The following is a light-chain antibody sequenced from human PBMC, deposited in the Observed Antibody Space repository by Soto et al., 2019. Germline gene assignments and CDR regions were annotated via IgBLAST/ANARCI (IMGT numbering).Light chain of an antibody. J-gene: IGKJ5*01. CDR2: GAS. Sequence: EIVLTQSPGTLSLSPGERATLSCRASQSVSSSYLAWYQQKPGQAPRLLIWGASSRATGIPDRFSGSGSGTDFTLTISRLEPEDFAAYYCQQYGSSPPITFGQGTRLEIK. CDR3: QQYGSSPPIT. CDR1: QSVSSSY. V-gene: IGKV3-20*01.